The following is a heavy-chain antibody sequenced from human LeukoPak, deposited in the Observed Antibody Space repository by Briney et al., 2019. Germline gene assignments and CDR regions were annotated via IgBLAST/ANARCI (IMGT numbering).Heavy chain of an antibody. D-gene: IGHD6-13*01. CDR1: RYTFTSYG. Sequence: ASVKVSCKASRYTFTSYGSSWVRQAPGQGLEWMGWISAYNGNTNYAQKLQGRVTMTTDTSTSTAYMELRSLRSDDTAVYHCARVSSSWYRDFDYWGQGTLVTVSS. J-gene: IGHJ4*02. V-gene: IGHV1-18*04. CDR3: ARVSSSWYRDFDY. CDR2: ISAYNGNT.